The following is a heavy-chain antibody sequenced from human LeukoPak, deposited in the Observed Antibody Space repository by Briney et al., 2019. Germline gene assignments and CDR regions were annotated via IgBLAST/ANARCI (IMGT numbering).Heavy chain of an antibody. J-gene: IGHJ5*02. Sequence: SVKVSCKASGGTFSSYAISWVRQAPGQGLEWMGGIIPIFGTANYAQKSQGRVTITADESTSTAYMELSSLRSEDTAVYYCASNIVATIGNWFDPWGQGTLVTVSS. CDR3: ASNIVATIGNWFDP. D-gene: IGHD5-12*01. CDR2: IIPIFGTA. CDR1: GGTFSSYA. V-gene: IGHV1-69*13.